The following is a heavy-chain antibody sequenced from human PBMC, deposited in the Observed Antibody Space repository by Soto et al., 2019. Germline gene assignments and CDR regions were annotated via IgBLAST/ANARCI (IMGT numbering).Heavy chain of an antibody. V-gene: IGHV1-2*02. CDR2: INPNSGGT. CDR1: GYTFTGYY. D-gene: IGHD6-13*01. J-gene: IGHJ5*02. Sequence: QVQLVQSGAEVKKPGASVKVSCKASGYTFTGYYIHWVRQAPGQGLEWMGWINPNSGGTNYAQKLQGRVNMTRDTSISTASIELSRLGSDDTAVYYCAREGSSRVDWFDPWGQGTLVTVS. CDR3: AREGSSRVDWFDP.